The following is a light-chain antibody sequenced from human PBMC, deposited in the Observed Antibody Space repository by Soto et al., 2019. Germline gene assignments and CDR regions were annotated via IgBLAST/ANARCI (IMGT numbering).Light chain of an antibody. Sequence: QSALTQPASVSGSPGQSITISCTGTNSDVGGYNFVSWYQQHPGKAPKLMIYDVSNRPSGVSSRFSGSKSGNTASLTISGLQPEDEADYYCSSYSSSSTLDVFGGGTKVTVL. CDR2: DVS. J-gene: IGLJ3*02. CDR1: NSDVGGYNF. CDR3: SSYSSSSTLDV. V-gene: IGLV2-14*03.